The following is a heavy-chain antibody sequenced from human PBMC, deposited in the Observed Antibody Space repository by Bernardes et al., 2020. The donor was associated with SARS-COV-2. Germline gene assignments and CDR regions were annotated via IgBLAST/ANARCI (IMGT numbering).Heavy chain of an antibody. Sequence: SETLSLTCAVSGGSISSYYWSWIRQPAGKGLEWIGRLYRSGYTNYNPSLKSRVTMSVDTSKNQFSLKLSSVTAADTAVYYCASGSSGYYQFDYWGQGTLVTVSS. CDR2: LYRSGYT. J-gene: IGHJ4*02. V-gene: IGHV4-4*07. CDR1: GGSISSYY. CDR3: ASGSSGYYQFDY. D-gene: IGHD3-22*01.